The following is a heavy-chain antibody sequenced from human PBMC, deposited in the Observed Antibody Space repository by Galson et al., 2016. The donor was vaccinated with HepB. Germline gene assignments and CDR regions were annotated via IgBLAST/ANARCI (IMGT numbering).Heavy chain of an antibody. J-gene: IGHJ4*02. Sequence: SLRLSCAVSGFIFRNHQMHWIRQVPGKGLMWVARIEGDGTSPIYAPSVKGRFTISSDSAENTVYLQMNRLRAEDTALYYCARSLSGPDHWVQGTQVTVSP. CDR1: GFIFRNHQ. CDR2: IEGDGTSP. D-gene: IGHD3-10*01. V-gene: IGHV3-74*01. CDR3: ARSLSGPDH.